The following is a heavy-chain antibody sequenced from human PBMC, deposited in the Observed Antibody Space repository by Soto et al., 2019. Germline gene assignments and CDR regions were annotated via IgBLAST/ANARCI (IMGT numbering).Heavy chain of an antibody. D-gene: IGHD2-8*01. J-gene: IGHJ4*02. CDR2: IRAYNGNA. CDR3: ARHGNGDDY. CDR1: GYTFTSYG. Sequence: GASVKVSCKASGYTFTSYGVNWVRQAPGQGLEWMGWIRAYNGNANYAQKLQGRVTMTTDTSTNTAYMELRSLRSDDTAVYYCARHGNGDDYWGQGTLVTAPQ. V-gene: IGHV1-18*01.